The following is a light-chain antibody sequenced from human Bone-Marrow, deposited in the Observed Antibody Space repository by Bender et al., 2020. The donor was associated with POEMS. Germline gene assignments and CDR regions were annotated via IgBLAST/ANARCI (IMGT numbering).Light chain of an antibody. Sequence: SYELTQPPSVSVSPGQTARITCSADALSKQYVFWYQQKPGQAPVLVIYRDRERPSGIPERFSGSNSGTGVTLTISGVQAEDEADYYCQAGDSIGTYPLFGGGTKLTVL. CDR1: ALSKQY. CDR2: RDR. V-gene: IGLV3-25*03. CDR3: QAGDSIGTYPL. J-gene: IGLJ2*01.